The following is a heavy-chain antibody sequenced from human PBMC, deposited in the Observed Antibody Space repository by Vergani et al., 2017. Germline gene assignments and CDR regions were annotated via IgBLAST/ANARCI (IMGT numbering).Heavy chain of an antibody. CDR2: IKQDGSEK. Sequence: EVQLVESGGGLVQPGGSLRLSCAASGFTFSSYWMSWVRQAPGKGLEWVANIKQDGSEKYYVDSVKGRFTISRDNAKNSLYLQMNSLRAEDTAVYYCARVGCSAAICWFDPWGQGTLVTVSS. CDR1: GFTFSSYW. D-gene: IGHD2-2*01. J-gene: IGHJ5*02. CDR3: ARVGCSAAICWFDP. V-gene: IGHV3-7*01.